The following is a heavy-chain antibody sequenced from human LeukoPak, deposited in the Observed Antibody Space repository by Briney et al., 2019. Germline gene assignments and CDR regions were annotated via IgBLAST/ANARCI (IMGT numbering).Heavy chain of an antibody. CDR2: INAGSGNT. Sequence: ASVKVSCKASGGTFSSYAISWVRQAPGQGLEWMGWINAGSGNTKYSQNFQGRVTITRDTSASTAYMELSSLRSEDTAVYYCARVGPYAFDIWGQGTMVTVSS. V-gene: IGHV1-3*01. J-gene: IGHJ3*02. CDR1: GGTFSSYA. CDR3: ARVGPYAFDI.